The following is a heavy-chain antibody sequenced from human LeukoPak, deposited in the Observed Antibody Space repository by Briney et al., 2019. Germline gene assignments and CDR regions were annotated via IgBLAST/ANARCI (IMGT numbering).Heavy chain of an antibody. D-gene: IGHD1-14*01. V-gene: IGHV3-9*01. CDR2: ISWNSGSI. J-gene: IGHJ6*02. CDR1: GFTFDDYA. Sequence: PGGSLRLSCAASGFTFDDYAMHWVRQAPGKGLGWVSGISWNSGSIGYADSVKGRFTISRDNAKNSLYLQMNSLTAEDTAVYYCARYFSLIRGMDVWGQGTTVTVSS. CDR3: ARYFSLIRGMDV.